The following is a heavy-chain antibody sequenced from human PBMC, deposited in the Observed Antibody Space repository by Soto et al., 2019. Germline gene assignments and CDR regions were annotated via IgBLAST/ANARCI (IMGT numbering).Heavy chain of an antibody. J-gene: IGHJ5*02. CDR2: IYYSGST. D-gene: IGHD3-3*01. Sequence: QVQLQESGPGLVKPSQTLSLTCTVSGGSISSGDYYWSWIRQPPGKGLEGIGYIYYSGSTSYNPSLTSRVTISVDTSKIPFSLKLSSVTAADTAVYYCARVRRITIFGVVTTRWFDPWGQGTLVTVSS. CDR3: ARVRRITIFGVVTTRWFDP. CDR1: GGSISSGDYY. V-gene: IGHV4-30-4*01.